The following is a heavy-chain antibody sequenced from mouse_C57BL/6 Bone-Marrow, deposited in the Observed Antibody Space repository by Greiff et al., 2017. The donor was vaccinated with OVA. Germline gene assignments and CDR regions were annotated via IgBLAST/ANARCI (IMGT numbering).Heavy chain of an antibody. CDR1: GYTFTDYN. V-gene: IGHV1-18*01. Sequence: EVQGVESGPELVKPGASVKIPCKASGYTFTDYNMDWVKQSHGKSLEWIGDINPNNGGTIYNQKFKGKATLTVDKSSSTAYMELRSLTSEDTAVYYCARGYGSSYWYFDVWGTGTTVTVSS. CDR3: ARGYGSSYWYFDV. D-gene: IGHD1-1*01. J-gene: IGHJ1*03. CDR2: INPNNGGT.